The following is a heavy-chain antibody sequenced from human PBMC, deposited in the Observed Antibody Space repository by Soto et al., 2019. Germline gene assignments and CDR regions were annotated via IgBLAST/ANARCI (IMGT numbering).Heavy chain of an antibody. J-gene: IGHJ3*02. D-gene: IGHD3-10*01. CDR3: AREAWFDAFDI. CDR2: INTDGTNT. V-gene: IGHV3-74*01. CDR1: GFTFSSYW. Sequence: EVQLVESGGALVQPGGSLRLSCAASGFTFSSYWLHWVRQDPGKGPVWVSRINTDGTNTNYADSVKGRFTISRDNAKNTLYLQMNSLRVEDTAVYYCAREAWFDAFDIWGRGTMVTVSS.